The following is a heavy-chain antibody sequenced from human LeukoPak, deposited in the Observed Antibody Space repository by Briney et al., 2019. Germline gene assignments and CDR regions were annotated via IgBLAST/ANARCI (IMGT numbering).Heavy chain of an antibody. Sequence: GGSLRLSCAASGFTFSNYWMSWVRPAPGKGLEWPANINQDGNENFYVDSVKGRFTISRDNAKNSVYLQMNSLRAEDTAVYYCAKASIVGANGVFDYWGQGTLVTVSS. CDR2: INQDGNEN. CDR1: GFTFSNYW. V-gene: IGHV3-7*01. CDR3: AKASIVGANGVFDY. J-gene: IGHJ4*02. D-gene: IGHD1-26*01.